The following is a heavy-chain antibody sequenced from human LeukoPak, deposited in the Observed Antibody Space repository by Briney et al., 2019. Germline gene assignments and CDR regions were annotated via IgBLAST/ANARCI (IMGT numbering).Heavy chain of an antibody. CDR1: GFTFSDYY. D-gene: IGHD3-16*01. CDR3: AKRCGGQSLFDY. Sequence: GGSLRLSCAASGFTFSDYYMSWIRQAPGKGLEWVSAISGSGGSTYYADSVKGRFTISRDNSKNTLYLQMNSLRAEDTAVYYFAKRCGGQSLFDYGARETRVTVST. V-gene: IGHV3-23*01. J-gene: IGHJ4*02. CDR2: ISGSGGST.